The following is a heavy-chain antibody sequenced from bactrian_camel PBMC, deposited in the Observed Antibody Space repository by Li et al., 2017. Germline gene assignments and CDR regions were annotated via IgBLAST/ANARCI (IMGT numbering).Heavy chain of an antibody. Sequence: LVESGGGSVQAGGSMRLSCQALRYTFGRNCMAWYRQAPGSECELVSTISADGTTSYADSVKGRFTISQDNGKNNLYLQMDSLKVEDTAVYYCAADITIPSQPCGYGYNFWGQGTQVTVS. V-gene: IGHV3S55*01. CDR3: AADITIPSQPCGYGYNF. CDR1: RYTFGRNC. CDR2: ISADGTT. J-gene: IGHJ4*01. D-gene: IGHD4*01.